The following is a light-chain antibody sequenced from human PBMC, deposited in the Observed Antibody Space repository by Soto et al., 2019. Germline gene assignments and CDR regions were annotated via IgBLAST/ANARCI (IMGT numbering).Light chain of an antibody. J-gene: IGKJ4*01. V-gene: IGKV3-15*01. CDR2: GAS. CDR1: QSVGSN. Sequence: ETVMTQSPATLSVSPGERATLSCRASQSVGSNLAWYQQKPGQAPRVLIYGASTRATGIPARFSGSGSGTEFTLSVSSLESGDFAVYYCQHYGDCVTFGGGTKVEIK. CDR3: QHYGDCVT.